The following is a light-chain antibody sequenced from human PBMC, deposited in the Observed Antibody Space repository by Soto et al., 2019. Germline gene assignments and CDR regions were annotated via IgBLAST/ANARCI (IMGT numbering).Light chain of an antibody. CDR2: GAS. J-gene: IGKJ5*01. V-gene: IGKV3-20*01. CDR1: QTVSRN. CDR3: QQSGSSPIT. Sequence: DIVLTQSPATLALSPGERATPACRASQTVSRNLAWYQQRPGQAPRLLIYGASRRATGIPDRFTGSGSGTDFTLTISRLEPEDSAVYYCQQSGSSPITFGQGTRLEIK.